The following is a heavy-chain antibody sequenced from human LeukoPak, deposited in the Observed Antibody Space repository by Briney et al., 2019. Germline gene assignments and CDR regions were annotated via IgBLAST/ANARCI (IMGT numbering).Heavy chain of an antibody. V-gene: IGHV1-58*01. CDR3: AADWRNMVRDPGAFDI. J-gene: IGHJ3*02. Sequence: TSVKVSCKASGCSFPSHAVQRVRQARGQRLEWIGWIVVGSGNTNYAQKFQERVTITRDMSTSTAYMELSSLRSEDTAVYYCAADWRNMVRDPGAFDIWGQGTMVTVSS. CDR1: GCSFPSHA. D-gene: IGHD3-10*01. CDR2: IVVGSGNT.